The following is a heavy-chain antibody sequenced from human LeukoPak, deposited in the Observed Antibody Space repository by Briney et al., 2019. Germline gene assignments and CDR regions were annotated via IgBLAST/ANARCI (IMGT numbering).Heavy chain of an antibody. CDR3: ARNRGDPSYFDY. CDR1: GFTFVNYW. J-gene: IGHJ4*02. Sequence: QSGGSLRLSCVASGFTFVNYWMGWVRQAPGKGLEWVALIKHDGGTYHVDSVKGRFTISRDNAKNSLYLQMNSLRAEDTAVYYCARNRGDPSYFDYWGQGTLVTVSS. V-gene: IGHV3-7*02. D-gene: IGHD4-17*01. CDR2: IKHDGGT.